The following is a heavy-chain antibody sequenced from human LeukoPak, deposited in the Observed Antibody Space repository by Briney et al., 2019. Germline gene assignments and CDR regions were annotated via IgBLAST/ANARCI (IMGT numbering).Heavy chain of an antibody. D-gene: IGHD3-22*01. J-gene: IGHJ3*02. CDR2: IKSKTDGGTT. CDR1: GFTFSNAW. V-gene: IGHV3-15*01. Sequence: GGSLRLSCAASGFTFSNAWMSWVRQAPGKGLEWVGRIKSKTDGGTTDYAAPVKGRFTISRDDSRSIAYLQMNSLKTEDTAVYYCTRRYNYDSSGYYYVRDAFGIWGQGTMVTVSS. CDR3: TRRYNYDSSGYYYVRDAFGI.